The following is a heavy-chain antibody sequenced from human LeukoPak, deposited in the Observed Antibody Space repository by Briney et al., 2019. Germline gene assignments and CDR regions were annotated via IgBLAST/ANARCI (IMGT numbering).Heavy chain of an antibody. D-gene: IGHD1-1*01. J-gene: IGHJ6*03. Sequence: SETLSLTCTVSGGSISSYYWSWIRQPPGKGLEWIGYIYYSGSTNYNPSLKSRVTISVDTSENQFSLKLSSVTAADTAVYYCARGRVSSSTWYSTYYYYFYMDVWGKGTTVTVSS. CDR1: GGSISSYY. CDR3: ARGRVSSSTWYSTYYYYFYMDV. CDR2: IYYSGST. V-gene: IGHV4-59*01.